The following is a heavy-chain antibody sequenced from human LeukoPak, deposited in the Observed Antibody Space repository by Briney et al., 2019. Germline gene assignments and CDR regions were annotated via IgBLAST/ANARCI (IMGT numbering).Heavy chain of an antibody. V-gene: IGHV1-2*06. Sequence: ASVKVSCKASGYTFTCYYMHWVRQAPGQGREWMGRINPNSGGTNYAQKFQGRVTMTRDTSISTAYMELSRLRSDDTAVYYCARGPHTYDYVWGSYPDYWGQGTLVTVSS. D-gene: IGHD3-16*02. J-gene: IGHJ4*02. CDR1: GYTFTCYY. CDR2: INPNSGGT. CDR3: ARGPHTYDYVWGSYPDY.